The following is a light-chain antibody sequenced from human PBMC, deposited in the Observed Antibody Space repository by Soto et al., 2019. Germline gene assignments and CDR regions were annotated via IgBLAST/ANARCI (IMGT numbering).Light chain of an antibody. CDR1: QSVSSN. CDR3: QQYNNWPPMA. V-gene: IGKV3-15*01. Sequence: EIVMTQSPATLSVSPGERATLSCRASQSVSSNLAWYQQKPGQTPRLLIYGASTRATGIPARFSCSGSGTEFTLTISSLPSEDFAVYYCQQYNNWPPMAFGQGNKVEIK. J-gene: IGKJ1*01. CDR2: GAS.